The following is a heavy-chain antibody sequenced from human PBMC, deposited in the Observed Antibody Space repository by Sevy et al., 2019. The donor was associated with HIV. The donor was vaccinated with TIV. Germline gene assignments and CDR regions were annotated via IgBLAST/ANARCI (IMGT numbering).Heavy chain of an antibody. CDR1: GFTFSSYA. CDR2: ISYDGSNK. J-gene: IGHJ1*01. CDR3: ARDLVGAKD. D-gene: IGHD1-26*01. Sequence: GGSLRLSCAASGFTFSSYAMHWVRQAPGKGLEWVAVISYDGSNKYYADSVKGRFTISRENSKNTLYLQMNRLRAEDTAVYYCARDLVGAKDWGQGTLVTVSS. V-gene: IGHV3-30-3*01.